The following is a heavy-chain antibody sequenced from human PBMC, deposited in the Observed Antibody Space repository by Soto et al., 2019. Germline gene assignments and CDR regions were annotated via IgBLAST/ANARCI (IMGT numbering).Heavy chain of an antibody. J-gene: IGHJ4*02. Sequence: GGSLRLSCAASGFTFSSYWMSWVRQAPGKGLEWVANIKQDGSEKYYVDSVKGRFTISRDNAKNSLYLQMNSLRAEDTAVYYCARAMGQYYYDSSGKFDYWGQGTLVTVSS. V-gene: IGHV3-7*01. D-gene: IGHD3-22*01. CDR3: ARAMGQYYYDSSGKFDY. CDR2: IKQDGSEK. CDR1: GFTFSSYW.